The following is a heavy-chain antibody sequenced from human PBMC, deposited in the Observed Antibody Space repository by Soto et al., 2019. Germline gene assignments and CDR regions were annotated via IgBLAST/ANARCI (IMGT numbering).Heavy chain of an antibody. CDR1: GYRFTSYW. J-gene: IGHJ4*02. Sequence: PGESLKISCKGSGYRFTSYWIGWVRQRPGKSLELMGIFYPGDSDTRYSPSFQGLVTISADKSISTAYLQWRSLQASDTAMYYCALSSVAAAGFDYWGPGTLVTVSS. CDR3: ALSSVAAAGFDY. CDR2: FYPGDSDT. V-gene: IGHV5-51*01. D-gene: IGHD6-13*01.